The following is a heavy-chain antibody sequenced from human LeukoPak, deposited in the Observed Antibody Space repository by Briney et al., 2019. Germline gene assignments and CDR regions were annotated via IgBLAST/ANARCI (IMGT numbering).Heavy chain of an antibody. CDR1: GGSTRSSSYY. CDR2: INHSGST. CDR3: ARGGWYPESFQH. Sequence: SETLSLTCTVSGGSTRSSSYYWSWIRQPPGKGLEWIGEINHSGSTNYNPSLKSRVTISVDTSKNQFSLKLSSVTAADTAVYYCARGGWYPESFQHWGQGALVTVSS. D-gene: IGHD6-19*01. J-gene: IGHJ1*01. V-gene: IGHV4-39*07.